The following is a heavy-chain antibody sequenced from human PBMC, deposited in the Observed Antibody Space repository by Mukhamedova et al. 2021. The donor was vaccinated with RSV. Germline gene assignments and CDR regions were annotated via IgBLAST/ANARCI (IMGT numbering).Heavy chain of an antibody. J-gene: IGHJ4*02. V-gene: IGHV3-30*01. CDR3: TRVGAPRGTTGYLSFDS. D-gene: IGHD1-1*01. Sequence: VKDRFTISRDNSRNTLYLQMNSLRTEDTAVYFCTRVGAPRGTTGYLSFDSWGQGTLVTVSS.